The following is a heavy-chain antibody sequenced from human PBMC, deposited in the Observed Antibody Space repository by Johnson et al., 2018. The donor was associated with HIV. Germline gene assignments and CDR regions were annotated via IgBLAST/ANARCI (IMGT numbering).Heavy chain of an antibody. V-gene: IGHV3-11*04. D-gene: IGHD2-8*01. Sequence: QVQLVESGGGLVKPGGSLRLSCAASGFIFSDYYMSWIRQAPGKGLEWVSYISGSDGAIWYADSVKGRFTVSRDNAKNSFYLQMNSLRAEDPAVYYCARSVNAGRPFDIWGPGTLVTVSS. J-gene: IGHJ3*02. CDR2: ISGSDGAI. CDR1: GFIFSDYY. CDR3: ARSVNAGRPFDI.